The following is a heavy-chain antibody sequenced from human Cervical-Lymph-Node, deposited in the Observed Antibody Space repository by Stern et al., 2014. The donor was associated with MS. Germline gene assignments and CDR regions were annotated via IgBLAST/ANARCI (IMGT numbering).Heavy chain of an antibody. J-gene: IGHJ6*02. CDR3: ASKSMDV. CDR1: GFTFDDYA. CDR2: IRWNHGSI. V-gene: IGHV3-9*01. Sequence: QLVQSGGGLVQPGRSLSLSCAASGFTFDDYAMHWVRKAPGKGLEWASGIRWNHGSIGYADSVPGCFTITRDNAENFLCMEMYSLRAEDTALYYRASKSMDVWGQGTTVAVSS.